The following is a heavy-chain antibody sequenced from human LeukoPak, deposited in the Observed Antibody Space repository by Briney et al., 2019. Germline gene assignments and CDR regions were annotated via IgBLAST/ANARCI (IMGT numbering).Heavy chain of an antibody. J-gene: IGHJ4*02. CDR3: STATYSSGYHYFES. CDR1: KFTFGAYS. CDR2: ISHSGTPT. V-gene: IGHV3-21*01. D-gene: IGHD5-18*01. Sequence: GGSLRLSCAASKFTFGAYSMNWVRQAPGKGLEWVSSISHSGTPTYYADSVRGRFTISRDNAKNSLYLQMNTLRAEDTAVYFCSTATYSSGYHYFESWGQGTLVTVSS.